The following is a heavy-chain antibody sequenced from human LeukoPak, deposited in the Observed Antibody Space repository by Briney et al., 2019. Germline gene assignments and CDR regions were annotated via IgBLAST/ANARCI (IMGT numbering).Heavy chain of an antibody. J-gene: IGHJ4*02. Sequence: GGSLRLSCAASGFTFSTYSMNWARQAPGKGLEWVSSISGSSIYIYYADSVKGRFTTSRDNAKNSLYLQMNSLRAEDTAVYYCARDLPYYDSSGYYYDYWGQGTLVTVSS. CDR2: ISGSSIYI. V-gene: IGHV3-21*01. CDR1: GFTFSTYS. CDR3: ARDLPYYDSSGYYYDY. D-gene: IGHD3-22*01.